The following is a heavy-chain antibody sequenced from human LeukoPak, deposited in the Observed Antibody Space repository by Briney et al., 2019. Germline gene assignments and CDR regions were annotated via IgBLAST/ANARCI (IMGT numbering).Heavy chain of an antibody. CDR3: VRDGDDFNFDY. J-gene: IGHJ4*02. CDR1: GLIFRSYW. CDR2: VIRDGSFT. Sequence: GGSLRLSCAASGLIFRSYWMHWVRQAPGKGLEWVSRVIRDGSFTNYADSVKGRFTISRDNAKNTLYLQMSSLRAEDTAVYFCVRDGDDFNFDYWGQGSLVTVSS. D-gene: IGHD5-24*01. V-gene: IGHV3-74*01.